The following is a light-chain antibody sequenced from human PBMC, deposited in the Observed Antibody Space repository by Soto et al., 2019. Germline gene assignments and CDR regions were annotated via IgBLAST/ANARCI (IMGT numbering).Light chain of an antibody. J-gene: IGKJ4*01. V-gene: IGKV4-1*01. CDR2: WAS. Sequence: DIVMTQSPDSLAVSLGERATINCKSSQSVLHSSNNKNYLAWYQQKPGQPPKLLISWASTRESGVPDRFSGSGSGTDFTLTISSLQAEDVAVYHCQQYYGIPPGLTFGGGTKVDIK. CDR3: QQYYGIPPGLT. CDR1: QSVLHSSNNKNY.